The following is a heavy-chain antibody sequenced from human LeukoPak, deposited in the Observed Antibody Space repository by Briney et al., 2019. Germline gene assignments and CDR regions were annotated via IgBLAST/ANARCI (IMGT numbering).Heavy chain of an antibody. CDR2: INTNTGNP. CDR3: ARVGALYDSSGYYYYYGMDV. CDR1: GGTFSSFA. Sequence: ASVKVSCKASGGTFSSFAINWVRQAPGQGLEWMGWINTNTGNPTYAQGFTGRFVFSLDTSVSTAYLQISSLKAEDTAVYYCARVGALYDSSGYYYYYGMDVWGQGTTVTVSS. V-gene: IGHV7-4-1*02. J-gene: IGHJ6*02. D-gene: IGHD3-22*01.